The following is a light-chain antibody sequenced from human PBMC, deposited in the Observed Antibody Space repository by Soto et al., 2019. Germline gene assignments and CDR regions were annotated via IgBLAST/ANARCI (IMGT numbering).Light chain of an antibody. CDR1: SSNIGTGYD. Sequence: QSVLTQPPSVSGAPGQRVTISCTGSSSNIGTGYDVHWYQQLPGTAPKLLIYGNNKRASGVPDRFSGLKSGTSASLAITGLQAEDEAEYYCQSHDISLSGFYVFGTGTKLTVL. J-gene: IGLJ1*01. CDR2: GNN. CDR3: QSHDISLSGFYV. V-gene: IGLV1-40*01.